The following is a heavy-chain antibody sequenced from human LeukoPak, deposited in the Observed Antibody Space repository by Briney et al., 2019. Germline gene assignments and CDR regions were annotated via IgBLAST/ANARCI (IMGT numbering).Heavy chain of an antibody. CDR2: IYYSGST. J-gene: IGHJ4*02. V-gene: IGHV4-39*01. CDR3: ARHSITMVQGVPFDY. CDR1: GVSISSSSYY. D-gene: IGHD3-10*01. Sequence: SETLSLTCTVSGVSISSSSYYWGWIRQPPGKGLEWIGSIYYSGSTYYNPSLKSRVTISVDTSKNQFSLKLSSVTAADTAVYYCARHSITMVQGVPFDYWGQGTLVTVSS.